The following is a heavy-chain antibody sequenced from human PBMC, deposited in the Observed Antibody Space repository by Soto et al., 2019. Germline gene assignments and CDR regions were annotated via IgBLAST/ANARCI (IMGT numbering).Heavy chain of an antibody. CDR3: ARDRSNWNYRDRSPGFGV. Sequence: LRLSCAASRFTFSTNWMHCVRQIPGKGLVWVSRINSEEKNTDYADSVKGRFTISRDNAKSTLYLEMNSLRAEDTAVYYCARDRSNWNYRDRSPGFGVWGQRPMVTVS. CDR2: INSEEKNT. D-gene: IGHD1-7*01. CDR1: RFTFSTNW. J-gene: IGHJ3*01. V-gene: IGHV3-74*01.